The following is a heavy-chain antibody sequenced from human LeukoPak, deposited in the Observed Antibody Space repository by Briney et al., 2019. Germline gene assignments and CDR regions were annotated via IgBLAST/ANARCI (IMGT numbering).Heavy chain of an antibody. D-gene: IGHD3-3*01. CDR2: IIPILGIA. CDR3: ARDEGVLRFLDNGNWFDP. CDR1: GGTFSSYA. V-gene: IGHV1-69*04. J-gene: IGHJ5*02. Sequence: SVKVSCKASGGTFSSYAISWVRQAPGQGLEWMGRIIPILGIANYAQKFQGRVTITADKSTSTAYMELSSLRSEDTAVYYCARDEGVLRFLDNGNWFDPWGQGTLVTVSS.